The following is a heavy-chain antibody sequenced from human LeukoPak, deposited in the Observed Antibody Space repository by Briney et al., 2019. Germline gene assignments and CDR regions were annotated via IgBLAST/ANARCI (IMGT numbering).Heavy chain of an antibody. Sequence: SVTVSCKASGGTFSSYAISWVRQAPGQGLEWMGGIIPIFGTANYAQTFQGRVTITTDESTSTAYMELSSLRSEDTAVYYCATLRSGYYYYYYYMDVWGKGTTVTVSS. CDR3: ATLRSGYYYYYYYMDV. J-gene: IGHJ6*03. CDR2: IIPIFGTA. D-gene: IGHD3-22*01. V-gene: IGHV1-69*05. CDR1: GGTFSSYA.